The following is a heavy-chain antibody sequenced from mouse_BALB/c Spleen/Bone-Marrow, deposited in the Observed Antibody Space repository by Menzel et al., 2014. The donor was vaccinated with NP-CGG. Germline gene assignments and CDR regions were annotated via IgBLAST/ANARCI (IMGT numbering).Heavy chain of an antibody. Sequence: EVQGVESGGGLMKPGGSLKLSCAASGFTFSSYAMPWVRQTPEKRLEWVATISSGGSYTYYPDSVKGRFTISRDNAKNTLYLQMSSLRSEDTAMYYCARPRFAYWGQGTLVTVSA. CDR3: ARPRFAY. CDR2: ISSGGSYT. J-gene: IGHJ3*01. CDR1: GFTFSSYA. V-gene: IGHV5-9-3*01.